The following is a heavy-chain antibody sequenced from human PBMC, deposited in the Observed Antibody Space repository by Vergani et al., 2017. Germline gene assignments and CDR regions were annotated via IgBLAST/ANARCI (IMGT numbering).Heavy chain of an antibody. CDR1: GFTFIMRA. V-gene: IGHV3-23*01. CDR3: AKVGRSEVAGTFGAFDI. J-gene: IGHJ3*02. CDR2: LSASDRRT. D-gene: IGHD6-19*01. Sequence: EVQLLESGGDLVQPGGSLRLSCAAPGFTFIMRAMSWVRQAPGKGLEWVSTLSASDRRTHYADSVKGRFTISRDISKNTLFLHMNSLRPEDTAVYYCAKVGRSEVAGTFGAFDIWGQGTMVTVSS.